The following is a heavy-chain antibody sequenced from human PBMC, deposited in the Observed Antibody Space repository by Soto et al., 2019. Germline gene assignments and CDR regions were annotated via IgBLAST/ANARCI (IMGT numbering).Heavy chain of an antibody. D-gene: IGHD3-16*01. CDR2: ISYSAKT. J-gene: IGHJ4*02. V-gene: IGHV4-38-2*01. Sequence: SETLSLTCGVSGYSITSGFYWGWVRQSPGKGLEWVGTISYSAKTFYNPSLASRFSMAVDSSKNQFSLRLTSVTAADTALYYCTRGAGAPWVRFDSWGRGILVTVSS. CDR3: TRGAGAPWVRFDS. CDR1: GYSITSGFY.